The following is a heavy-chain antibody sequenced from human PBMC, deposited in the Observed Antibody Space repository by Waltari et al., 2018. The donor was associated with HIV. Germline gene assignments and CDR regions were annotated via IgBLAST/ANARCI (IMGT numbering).Heavy chain of an antibody. J-gene: IGHJ6*02. D-gene: IGHD3-3*01. Sequence: EVQLVESGGGSVQPGRSLRLSCTASGITFDDYAMHWVRQPPGKGFEWVSGISWNSGDIAYADSVKGRFTISRDNTKNSLFLQMNSVRVEDTALYYCVKDGASTIFGVLNGMDVWGQGTTVTVSS. V-gene: IGHV3-9*01. CDR3: VKDGASTIFGVLNGMDV. CDR1: GITFDDYA. CDR2: ISWNSGDI.